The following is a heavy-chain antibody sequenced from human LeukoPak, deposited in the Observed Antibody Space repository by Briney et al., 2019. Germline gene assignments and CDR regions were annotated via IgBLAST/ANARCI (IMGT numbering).Heavy chain of an antibody. CDR2: ISSSGSTI. J-gene: IGHJ6*03. CDR1: RFTFNTYW. CDR3: ARVSSSWIYYYYYYMDV. D-gene: IGHD6-13*01. Sequence: GGSLRLSCAASRFTFNTYWMHWVRQAPGKGLEWVSYISSSGSTIYYADSVKGRFTISRDNAKNSLYLQMNSLRAEDTAVYYCARVSSSWIYYYYYYMDVWGKGTTVTISS. V-gene: IGHV3-48*04.